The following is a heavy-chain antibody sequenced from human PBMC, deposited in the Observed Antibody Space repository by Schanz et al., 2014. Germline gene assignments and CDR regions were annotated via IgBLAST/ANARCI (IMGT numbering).Heavy chain of an antibody. CDR2: ISSSSSYI. CDR3: AIIGVMVAVAGTRADY. J-gene: IGHJ4*02. CDR1: GFTFNSYA. Sequence: DVQLLESGGGLVQPGGSLRLSCAASGFTFNSYAMTWVRQAPGKGLEWVSSISSSSSYIYYADSVKGRFTISRDNAKNSLFLQMNRLRAEDTALYYCAIIGVMVAVAGTRADYWGQGTLXTVSS. D-gene: IGHD6-19*01. V-gene: IGHV3-21*01.